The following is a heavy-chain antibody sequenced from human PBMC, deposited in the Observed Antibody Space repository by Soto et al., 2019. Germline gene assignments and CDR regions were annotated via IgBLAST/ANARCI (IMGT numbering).Heavy chain of an antibody. CDR3: AKVLSFIDALDL. V-gene: IGHV3-30*18. CDR1: GFNFRKSG. D-gene: IGHD3-3*01. J-gene: IGHJ3*01. CDR2: ISYDGSNK. Sequence: LVESGGGVVPPGTSLRLSCAASGFNFRKSGMHWVRQAPGKGLEWVALISYDGSNKFYADSVKGRFTISRDDSKNTVSLQMDSPRLEDMAVYYCAKVLSFIDALDLWGRGTMVTVSS.